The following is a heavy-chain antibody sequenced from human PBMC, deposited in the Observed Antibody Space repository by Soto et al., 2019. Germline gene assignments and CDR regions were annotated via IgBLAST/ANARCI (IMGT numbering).Heavy chain of an antibody. J-gene: IGHJ3*02. D-gene: IGHD3-22*01. Sequence: PGGSLRLSCAASGFTFSSYAMHWVRQAPGKGLEWVAVISYDGSNKYYADSVKGRFTISRDNSKNTLYLQMNSLRAEDTAVYYCARDLVVIKQAEYAFDIWGQGTMVTVSS. V-gene: IGHV3-30-3*01. CDR1: GFTFSSYA. CDR3: ARDLVVIKQAEYAFDI. CDR2: ISYDGSNK.